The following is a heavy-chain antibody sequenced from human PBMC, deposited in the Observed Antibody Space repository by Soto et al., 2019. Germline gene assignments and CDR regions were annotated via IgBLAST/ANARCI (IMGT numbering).Heavy chain of an antibody. CDR3: AKDRGSSGYSPTFDP. CDR1: GIPFDDYA. V-gene: IGHV3-9*01. CDR2: ISWNSGSI. J-gene: IGHJ5*02. D-gene: IGHD3-22*01. Sequence: PGGSLRLPSAASGIPFDDYAMHWVRHAPGKGLEWVSGISWNSGSIGYADSVKGRFTISRDNAKNSLYLQMNSLRAEDTALYYCAKDRGSSGYSPTFDPWGQGTLVTVSS.